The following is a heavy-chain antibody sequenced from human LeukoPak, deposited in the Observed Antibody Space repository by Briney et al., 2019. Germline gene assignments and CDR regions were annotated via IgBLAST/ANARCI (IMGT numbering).Heavy chain of an antibody. CDR1: GLTFSSYE. CDR3: ARDSWFTMVRGVGSENAFDI. CDR2: ISSSGSTI. D-gene: IGHD3-10*01. V-gene: IGHV3-48*03. Sequence: PGGSLRLSCAASGLTFSSYEMNWVRQAPGKGLEWVSYISSSGSTIYYADSVKGRFTISRDNAKNSLYLQMNSLRAQDTAVYYCARDSWFTMVRGVGSENAFDIWGQGTMVTVSS. J-gene: IGHJ3*02.